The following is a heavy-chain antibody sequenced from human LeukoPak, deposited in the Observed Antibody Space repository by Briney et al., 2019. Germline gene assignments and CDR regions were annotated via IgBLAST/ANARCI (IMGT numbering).Heavy chain of an antibody. D-gene: IGHD3-16*01. V-gene: IGHV1-18*01. CDR1: GYTFTSYG. J-gene: IGHJ5*02. Sequence: ASVKVSCKASGYTFTSYGISWVRQAPGQGLEWMGWISAYNGNTNYAQKLQGRVTMTTDTSTSTAYMELRSLRSDDTAVYYCASWVTLGNWFDPWGQGTLVTVSS. CDR2: ISAYNGNT. CDR3: ASWVTLGNWFDP.